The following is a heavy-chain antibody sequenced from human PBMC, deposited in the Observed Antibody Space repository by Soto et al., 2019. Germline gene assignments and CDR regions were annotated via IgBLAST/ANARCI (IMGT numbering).Heavy chain of an antibody. D-gene: IGHD1-1*01. J-gene: IGHJ4*02. CDR1: DGSITCGSYY. CDR3: ASLGDNWNDPWY. Sequence: SETLSLTCSVSDGSITCGSYYWGWIRQPPGKGLEWIGNIYYSGFPYYNPSLKSRVTISVDTSKNQFSLILTSVTAADTAVYYCASLGDNWNDPWYWGPGALVTVSS. CDR2: IYYSGFP. V-gene: IGHV4-39*01.